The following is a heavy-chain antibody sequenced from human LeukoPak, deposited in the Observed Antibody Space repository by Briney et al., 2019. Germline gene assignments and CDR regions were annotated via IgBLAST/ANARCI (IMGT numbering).Heavy chain of an antibody. Sequence: GGSLRLSCAASGFTFNKYAMTWVRQAPGQGLEWVSGLSDSGASTFYAESVRGRFTISGDNSKNMLYLHINSLRAEDTAVYYCAKDARTGVWNIGDSWFDPWGQGTLVTVSS. CDR3: AKDARTGVWNIGDSWFDP. CDR2: LSDSGAST. J-gene: IGHJ5*02. V-gene: IGHV3-23*01. D-gene: IGHD2/OR15-2a*01. CDR1: GFTFNKYA.